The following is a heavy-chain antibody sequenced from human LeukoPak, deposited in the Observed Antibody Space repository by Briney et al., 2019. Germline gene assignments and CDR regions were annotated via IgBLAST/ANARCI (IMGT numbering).Heavy chain of an antibody. CDR3: ARDQLLYCTNGVCYTGGDY. D-gene: IGHD2-8*01. J-gene: IGHJ4*02. V-gene: IGHV1-18*01. CDR1: GYTFTSYG. CDR2: ISAYNGNT. Sequence: GASVKVSCKASGYTFTSYGISWVRQAPGQGLEWMGWISAYNGNTNYAQKLQGRVTMTTDTSTSTAYMELRSLRSDDTAVYYCARDQLLYCTNGVCYTGGDYWGQGALVTVSS.